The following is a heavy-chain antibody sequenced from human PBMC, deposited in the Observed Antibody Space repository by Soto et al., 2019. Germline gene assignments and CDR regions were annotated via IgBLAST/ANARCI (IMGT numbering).Heavy chain of an antibody. CDR2: INHSGST. D-gene: IGHD2-2*01. V-gene: IGHV4-34*01. Sequence: PSETLSLTCAVYGGSFSGYYWSWIRQPPGKGLEWIGEINHSGSTNYNPSLKSRVTISVDTSKNQLSLKLSSVTAADTAVYYCARGREIVVVPAGGYYYYYMDVWGKGTTVTVSS. CDR1: GGSFSGYY. CDR3: ARGREIVVVPAGGYYYYYMDV. J-gene: IGHJ6*03.